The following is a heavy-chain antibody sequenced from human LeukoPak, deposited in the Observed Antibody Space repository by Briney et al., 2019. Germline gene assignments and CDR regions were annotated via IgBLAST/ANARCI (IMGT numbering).Heavy chain of an antibody. CDR3: ARVKPVAGTGSFAY. V-gene: IGHV1-46*04. Sequence: GASVKVSGNASGYTFTSYYMHWLRQAPGQGREGMGIINPIGGSTSYAQKLQGRVTMTRDTSTSTVYMELSSLRSEETAVYYCARVKPVAGTGSFAYWGQGTLVTVYS. D-gene: IGHD6-19*01. CDR2: INPIGGST. J-gene: IGHJ4*02. CDR1: GYTFTSYY.